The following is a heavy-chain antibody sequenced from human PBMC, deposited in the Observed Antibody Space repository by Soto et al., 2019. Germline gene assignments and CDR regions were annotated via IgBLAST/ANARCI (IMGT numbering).Heavy chain of an antibody. Sequence: XTPALTCTVSGGSISSYYWSLGRRTPGKGMVSIAXIYYSXSTNSNHSLKXXVTISVDTSKNHFSLKPSSVNAADKDVYYCARYSGILQFDYWGKGTLVTVYS. CDR3: ARYSGILQFDY. CDR2: IYYSXST. CDR1: GGSISSYY. V-gene: IGHV4-59*01. D-gene: IGHD1-26*01. J-gene: IGHJ4*02.